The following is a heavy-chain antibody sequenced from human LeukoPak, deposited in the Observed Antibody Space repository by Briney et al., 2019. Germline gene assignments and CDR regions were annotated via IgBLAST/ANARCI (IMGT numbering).Heavy chain of an antibody. D-gene: IGHD6-19*01. CDR2: IYYSGST. V-gene: IGHV4-61*05. Sequence: SETLSLTCTVSGASISTSTYYWGWIRQPPGKGLEWIGYIYYSGSTNYNPSLKSRVTISVDTSKNQFSLNLSSVTAADTAVYYCARYSSGWRSFDIWGQGTMVTVSS. CDR1: GASISTSTYY. J-gene: IGHJ3*02. CDR3: ARYSSGWRSFDI.